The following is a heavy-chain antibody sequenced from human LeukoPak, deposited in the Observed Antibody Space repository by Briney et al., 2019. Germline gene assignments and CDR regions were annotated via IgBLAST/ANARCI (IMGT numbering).Heavy chain of an antibody. CDR2: INHSGST. CDR1: GGSSSGYY. D-gene: IGHD6-13*01. V-gene: IGHV4-34*01. Sequence: SETLSLTCAVYGGSSSGYYCSWIRQSPGKGLESIGEINHSGSTNSYPSLKSRVTISVDTSKNQFSLKLSPVSAADTAVYYCARGRAAAGTSNWNIPKKYCIDYWGQGTLVTVSS. CDR3: ARGRAAAGTSNWNIPKKYCIDY. J-gene: IGHJ4*02.